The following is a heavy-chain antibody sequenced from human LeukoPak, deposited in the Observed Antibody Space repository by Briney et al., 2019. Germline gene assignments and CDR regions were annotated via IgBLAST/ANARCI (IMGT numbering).Heavy chain of an antibody. CDR2: IWHDGSNK. CDR1: GFTFSRFN. Sequence: GRSLRLSCAASGFTFSRFNLHWVRQAPGKGLEWMAVIWHDGSNKYYTDSVKGRFTISRDDSKNTLYLQMNSLKAEDTAVYYCARPDYGASGDYWGQGTLVTVSS. J-gene: IGHJ4*02. V-gene: IGHV3-33*01. CDR3: ARPDYGASGDY. D-gene: IGHD4-17*01.